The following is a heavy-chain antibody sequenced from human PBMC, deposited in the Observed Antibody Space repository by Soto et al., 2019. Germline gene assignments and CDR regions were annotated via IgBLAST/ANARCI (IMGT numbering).Heavy chain of an antibody. Sequence: ASVKVSCKASGYTFTSYGISWVRQAPGQGLEWMGWISAYNGNTNYAQKLQGRVTMTTDTSTSTAYMELRSLRSDDTAVYYCARFKFPKWELAPVDYWGQGTLVTVHS. V-gene: IGHV1-18*01. CDR3: ARFKFPKWELAPVDY. D-gene: IGHD1-26*01. CDR2: ISAYNGNT. CDR1: GYTFTSYG. J-gene: IGHJ4*02.